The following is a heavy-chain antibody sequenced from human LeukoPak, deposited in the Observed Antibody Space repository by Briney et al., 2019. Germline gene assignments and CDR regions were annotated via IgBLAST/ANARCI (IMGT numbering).Heavy chain of an antibody. V-gene: IGHV4-34*01. CDR2: INHSGST. Sequence: SETLSLTCAVYGGSFSGYYWSWIRQPPGKGLEWIGEINHSGSTNYNPSLKSRVTISVDTSKNQFSLKLSSVTAADTAVYYCARTHAVRGITMVRGVIRFDYWGQGTLVTASS. CDR3: ARTHAVRGITMVRGVIRFDY. J-gene: IGHJ4*02. D-gene: IGHD3-10*01. CDR1: GGSFSGYY.